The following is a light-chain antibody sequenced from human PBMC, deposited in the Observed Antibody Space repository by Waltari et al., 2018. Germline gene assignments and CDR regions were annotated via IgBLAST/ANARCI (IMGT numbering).Light chain of an antibody. CDR3: ETWDSILSAVI. CDR1: SSNNGNQY. J-gene: IGLJ2*01. V-gene: IGLV1-51*01. Sequence: QSVLTQPPSVSAAPGQKVTISCSGSSSNNGNQYVSWYQRFPGTAPKLLIYDQNGRPSGIPDRFAGSTPGTSASLGITGLQTGDEADYYCETWDSILSAVIFGGGTKLTVL. CDR2: DQN.